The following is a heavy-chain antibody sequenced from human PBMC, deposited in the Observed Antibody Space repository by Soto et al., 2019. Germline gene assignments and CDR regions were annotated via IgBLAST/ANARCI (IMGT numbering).Heavy chain of an antibody. D-gene: IGHD6-6*01. CDR1: GGSISSYY. J-gene: IGHJ4*02. CDR3: ARGDSSSLLVDY. CDR2: IYYSGST. Sequence: SETLSLTCTVSGGSISSYYWSWIRQPPGKGLEWIGYIYYSGSTNYNPSLKSRVTISVDTSKNQFSLKLSSVTAADTAVYYCARGDSSSLLVDYWGQGTLVTVSS. V-gene: IGHV4-59*01.